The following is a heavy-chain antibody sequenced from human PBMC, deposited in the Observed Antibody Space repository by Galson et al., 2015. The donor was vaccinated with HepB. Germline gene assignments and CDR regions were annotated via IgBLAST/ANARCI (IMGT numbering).Heavy chain of an antibody. D-gene: IGHD2-2*01. CDR1: GFTFSSYA. J-gene: IGHJ5*02. Sequence: SLRLSCAASGFTFSSYAMSWVRQAPGKGLEWVSAISGSGGSTYYADSVKGRFTISRDNSKNTLYLQMNSLRAEDTAVYYCAKAAYCSSTSCPYTPRWFDPWGQGTLVTVSS. CDR3: AKAAYCSSTSCPYTPRWFDP. V-gene: IGHV3-23*01. CDR2: ISGSGGST.